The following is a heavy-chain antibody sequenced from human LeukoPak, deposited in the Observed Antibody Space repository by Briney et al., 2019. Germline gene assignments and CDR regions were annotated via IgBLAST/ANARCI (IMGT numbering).Heavy chain of an antibody. Sequence: VASVKVSCKASGYTFTSYYMHWVRQAPGQGLEWMGIINPSGGSTSYAQKFQGRVTMTRDTSTSTVYMELSSLRSEDTAVYYCARSYYDFCSGYSNFDYWGQGTLVTVSS. D-gene: IGHD3-3*01. CDR3: ARSYYDFCSGYSNFDY. V-gene: IGHV1-46*01. CDR2: INPSGGST. J-gene: IGHJ4*02. CDR1: GYTFTSYY.